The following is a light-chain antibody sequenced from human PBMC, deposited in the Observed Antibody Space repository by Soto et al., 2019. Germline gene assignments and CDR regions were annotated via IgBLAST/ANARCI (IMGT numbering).Light chain of an antibody. J-gene: IGLJ1*01. CDR3: SSYTISNTLPFV. V-gene: IGLV2-14*01. CDR1: RRDVGGYNY. Sequence: QSALTQPASVSGSPGQPITISCTGTRRDVGGYNYVSWYQQYSGKSPKLLIYEVTHRPSGVSNRFSGSKSGNTASLTISGLQAEDEADYYCSSYTISNTLPFVFGTGTKVTVL. CDR2: EVT.